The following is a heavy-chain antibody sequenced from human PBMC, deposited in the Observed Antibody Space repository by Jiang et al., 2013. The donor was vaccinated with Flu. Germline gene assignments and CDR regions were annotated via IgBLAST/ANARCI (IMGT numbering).Heavy chain of an antibody. V-gene: IGHV4-34*01. CDR2: INHSGST. CDR1: GGSFSGYY. D-gene: IGHD2-21*01. Sequence: SLTCAVYGGSFSGYYWSWIRQPPGKGLEWIGEINHSGSTNYNPSLKSRVTISVDTSKNQFSLKLSSVTAADTAVYYCARGGRFRYGMDVWGQGTTVTVSS. CDR3: ARGGRFRYGMDV. J-gene: IGHJ6*02.